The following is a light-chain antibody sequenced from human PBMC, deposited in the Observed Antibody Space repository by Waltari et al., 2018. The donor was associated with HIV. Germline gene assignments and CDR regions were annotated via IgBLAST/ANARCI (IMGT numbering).Light chain of an antibody. J-gene: IGLJ2*01. Sequence: QSALPPPDSVSGSPGQSIRISCTGTSRHAGVYNAVSWYQQHPAKAPKLVILEVSNRPSGVSNRFSGSKSGNRASLTISGLQAEDEAYYYCSSYTSSDTVVFGGGTKVTVL. V-gene: IGLV2-14*01. CDR2: EVS. CDR1: SRHAGVYNA. CDR3: SSYTSSDTVV.